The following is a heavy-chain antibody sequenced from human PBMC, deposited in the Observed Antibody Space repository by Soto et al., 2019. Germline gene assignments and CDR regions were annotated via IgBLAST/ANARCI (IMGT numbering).Heavy chain of an antibody. Sequence: GGSLRLSCAASGFTFSSYGMHWVRQAPGKGLEWVAVIWYDGSNKYYADSVKGRFTISRDNSKNTLYLQMNSLRAEDTAVYYCAREQDDYCWGSYPRVRAFDSWGQGTMVTVSS. CDR2: IWYDGSNK. CDR3: AREQDDYCWGSYPRVRAFDS. V-gene: IGHV3-33*01. J-gene: IGHJ3*02. D-gene: IGHD3-16*02. CDR1: GFTFSSYG.